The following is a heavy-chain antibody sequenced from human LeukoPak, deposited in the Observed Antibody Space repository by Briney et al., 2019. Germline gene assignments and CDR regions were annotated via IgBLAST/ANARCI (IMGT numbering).Heavy chain of an antibody. D-gene: IGHD1-1*01. V-gene: IGHV1-46*01. CDR1: GYTFTGYY. Sequence: GASVKVSCKASGYTFTGYYMHWVRQAPGQGLEWMGIINPSGGSTSYAQKFQGRVTMTRDTSTSTVYMELSSLRSEDTAVYYCARASTTGNWFDPWGQGTLVTVSS. J-gene: IGHJ5*02. CDR2: INPSGGST. CDR3: ARASTTGNWFDP.